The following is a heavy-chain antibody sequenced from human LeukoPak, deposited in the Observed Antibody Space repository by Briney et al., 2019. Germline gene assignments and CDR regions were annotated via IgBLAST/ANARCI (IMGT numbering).Heavy chain of an antibody. Sequence: ASVKVSCKASGGTFSSYAISWVRQATGQGLEWMGWMNPNSGNTGYAQKFQGRVTMTRNTSISTAYMELSSLRSEDTAVYYCARGETGYFDYWGQGTLVTVSS. CDR3: ARGETGYFDY. CDR2: MNPNSGNT. D-gene: IGHD3-10*01. J-gene: IGHJ4*02. V-gene: IGHV1-8*02. CDR1: GGTFSSYA.